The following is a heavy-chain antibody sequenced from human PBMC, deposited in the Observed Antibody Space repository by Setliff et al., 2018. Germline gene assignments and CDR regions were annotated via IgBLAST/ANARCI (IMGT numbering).Heavy chain of an antibody. J-gene: IGHJ6*03. D-gene: IGHD1-26*01. CDR1: GYTFTSYY. CDR2: INPSGGST. Sequence: GASVKVSCKASGYTFTSYYMHWVRQAPGQGLEWMGIINPSGGSTSYAQKFQGRVTITRNTSISTAYMELSSLRSEDTAVYYCARVKVIVGATPRTYYMDVWGKGTTVTVSS. V-gene: IGHV1-46*01. CDR3: ARVKVIVGATPRTYYMDV.